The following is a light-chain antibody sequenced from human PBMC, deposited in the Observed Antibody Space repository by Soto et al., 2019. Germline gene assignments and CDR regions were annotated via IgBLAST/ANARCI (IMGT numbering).Light chain of an antibody. V-gene: IGKV1-39*01. Sequence: DIQMTQSPSSLSASVGDRVTITCRASQSSSSYLNWYQHKPVKAPKLLIYAASSLQSGVPARFSGRGSGTDFTLTISSLQPEDFATYYCQQSYSTPVTFGQGTRLEIK. CDR1: QSSSSY. CDR3: QQSYSTPVT. J-gene: IGKJ5*01. CDR2: AAS.